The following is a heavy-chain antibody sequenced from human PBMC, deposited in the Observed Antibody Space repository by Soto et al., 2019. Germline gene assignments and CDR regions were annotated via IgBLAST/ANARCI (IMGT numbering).Heavy chain of an antibody. D-gene: IGHD2-8*01. CDR2: LSYDGSNK. J-gene: IGHJ6*02. CDR3: AKGAEYCTNGVCYPGDYYYGMDV. Sequence: GGSLRLSCAASGFTFSSYGMHWVRQAPAKGRGGVAVLSYDGSNKYYADSVKGRFTISRDNSKNTLYLQMNSLRAEDTAVYYCAKGAEYCTNGVCYPGDYYYGMDVWGQGTTVTVSS. V-gene: IGHV3-30*18. CDR1: GFTFSSYG.